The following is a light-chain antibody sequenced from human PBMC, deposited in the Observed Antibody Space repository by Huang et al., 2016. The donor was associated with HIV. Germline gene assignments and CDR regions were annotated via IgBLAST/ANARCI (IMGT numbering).Light chain of an antibody. Sequence: DIQMTQSPSTLSASVGDRVTITCRASQSVGNWLAWYQQKPGQAPKLLIYTESTLQDGLPSRFSGSGSETEVTLTINGLQPDDFATYYCQQYNRFYTFGQGTRLDIK. V-gene: IGKV1-5*03. J-gene: IGKJ2*01. CDR2: TES. CDR3: QQYNRFYT. CDR1: QSVGNW.